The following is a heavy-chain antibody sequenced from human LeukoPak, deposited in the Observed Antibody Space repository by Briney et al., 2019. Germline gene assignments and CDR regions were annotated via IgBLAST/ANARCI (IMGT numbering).Heavy chain of an antibody. CDR2: INHSGST. D-gene: IGHD3-10*01. CDR1: GGSFSGYY. J-gene: IGHJ4*02. Sequence: SETLSLTCAVYGGSFSGYYWSWIRQPPGNGLEWIGEINHSGSTNYNPSLKSRVTISVDTSKNQFSLKLSSVTAADTAVYFCARDLSTMVRGYFDYWGQGTLVTVSS. CDR3: ARDLSTMVRGYFDY. V-gene: IGHV4-34*01.